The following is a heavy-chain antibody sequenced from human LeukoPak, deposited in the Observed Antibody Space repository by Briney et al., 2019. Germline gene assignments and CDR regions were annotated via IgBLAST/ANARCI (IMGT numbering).Heavy chain of an antibody. CDR2: ISSSAENT. CDR1: GFTFSSYS. CDR3: ARAPRRFRGIIVTPLYYFDY. J-gene: IGHJ4*02. Sequence: GGSLRLSCAASGFTFSSYSMNWVRQAPGRGLEWVSTISSSAENTYYTDSVKGRFTISRDNSKNTLFLQMSSLRAEDTAVYYCARAPRRFRGIIVTPLYYFDYWGQGALVTVSS. D-gene: IGHD3-10*01. V-gene: IGHV3-23*01.